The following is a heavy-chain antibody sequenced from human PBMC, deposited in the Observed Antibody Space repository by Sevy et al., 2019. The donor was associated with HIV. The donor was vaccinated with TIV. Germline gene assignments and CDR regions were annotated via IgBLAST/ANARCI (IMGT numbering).Heavy chain of an antibody. CDR1: GYRFTSYW. CDR2: IYPGDSET. Sequence: GESLKISCKASGYRFTSYWIAWVRQMPGKGLEWVGIIYPGDSETRYIPSFQGQITISADKSISTAYLQWSSLRATDTAMFFCARRGYDTSGYPQYYFDYWGRGTLVTVSS. V-gene: IGHV5-51*01. D-gene: IGHD3-22*01. CDR3: ARRGYDTSGYPQYYFDY. J-gene: IGHJ4*01.